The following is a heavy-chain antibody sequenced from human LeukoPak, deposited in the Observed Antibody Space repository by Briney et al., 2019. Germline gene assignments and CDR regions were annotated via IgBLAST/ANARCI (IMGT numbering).Heavy chain of an antibody. CDR2: IYSSGTT. V-gene: IGHV4-59*01. CDR1: GGSISSYY. CDR3: ARGKIWSPVYLSH. D-gene: IGHD3-10*01. Sequence: PSETLSLTCIVSGGSISSYYWSWIRQPPGKGLEWIGNIYSSGTTNYNPSLKSRVTISVDTSKNQFSLKLSSVTAADTAVYYCARGKIWSPVYLSHWGQGTLVTVSS. J-gene: IGHJ4*02.